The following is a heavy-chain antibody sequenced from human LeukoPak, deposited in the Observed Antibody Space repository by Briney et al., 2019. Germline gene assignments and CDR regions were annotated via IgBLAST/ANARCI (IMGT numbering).Heavy chain of an antibody. J-gene: IGHJ5*02. CDR3: ARAARQYYDFWSGYYPYNWFDP. D-gene: IGHD3-3*01. V-gene: IGHV1-69*01. Sequence: SVKVSCKASGGTFSSYAISWVRQAPGQGLEWMGGIITIFGTANYAQKFQGRVTITADESTSTAYMELSSLRSEDTAVYYCARAARQYYDFWSGYYPYNWFDPWGQGTLVTVSS. CDR1: GGTFSSYA. CDR2: IITIFGTA.